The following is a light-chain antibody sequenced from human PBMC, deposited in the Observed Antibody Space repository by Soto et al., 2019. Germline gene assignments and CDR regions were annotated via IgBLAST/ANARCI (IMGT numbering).Light chain of an antibody. Sequence: EIVMTQSPATLSVSPGERATLSCRASQSVSSKFAWYQQKPGQAPRLLIYGASTRATGIPARFSGSGSGTEFTLTISSLQSEDFAVYYCQQYNNWPRTFGQGTKVEIK. CDR3: QQYNNWPRT. CDR2: GAS. V-gene: IGKV3-15*01. CDR1: QSVSSK. J-gene: IGKJ1*01.